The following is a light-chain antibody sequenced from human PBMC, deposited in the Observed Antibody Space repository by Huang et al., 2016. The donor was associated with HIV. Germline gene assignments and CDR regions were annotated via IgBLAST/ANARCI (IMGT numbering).Light chain of an antibody. CDR1: QTSSSY. V-gene: IGKV1-39*01. Sequence: DIQMTQSPSSLSASVGDRVTITCRTSQTSSSYLNWYQQKPGKPPQLLIDAVSRLQSGVPARFSGSGSGTDFTLTITSLQPEDFATYYCQQSHTTTWTFGQGTKVEIK. CDR2: AVS. J-gene: IGKJ1*01. CDR3: QQSHTTTWT.